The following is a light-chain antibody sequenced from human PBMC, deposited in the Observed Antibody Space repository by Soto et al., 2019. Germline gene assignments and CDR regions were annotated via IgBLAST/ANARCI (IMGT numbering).Light chain of an antibody. Sequence: DIQMTQSPSSLSASVGDRVTITCRASQGISNHLAWYQQKPGKLPKLLIYAASILQSGVPSRFSGSGSGTDFTLTISSLEPEDFAVYYCQQRSNWPLTFGGGTKVDIK. J-gene: IGKJ4*01. CDR1: QGISNH. CDR3: QQRSNWPLT. V-gene: IGKV1-27*01. CDR2: AAS.